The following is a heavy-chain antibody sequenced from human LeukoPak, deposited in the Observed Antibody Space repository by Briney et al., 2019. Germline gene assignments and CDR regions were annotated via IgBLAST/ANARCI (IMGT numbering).Heavy chain of an antibody. CDR2: IYTSGST. Sequence: PSQTLSLTCTVSGGSISSGSYYWSWIRQPAGKGLEWIGRIYTSGSTNYNPSLKSRVTISVDTSKNQFSLKLSSVTAADTAVYYCARDVVDNFYNNSVYYGRGVFDIWGQGTMVTVSS. J-gene: IGHJ3*02. CDR3: ARDVVDNFYNNSVYYGRGVFDI. V-gene: IGHV4-61*02. D-gene: IGHD3-22*01. CDR1: GGSISSGSYY.